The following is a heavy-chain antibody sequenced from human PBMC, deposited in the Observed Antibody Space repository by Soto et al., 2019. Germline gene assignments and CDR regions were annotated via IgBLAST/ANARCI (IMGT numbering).Heavy chain of an antibody. CDR2: IRSKASSCAT. V-gene: IGHV3-73*01. J-gene: IGHJ4*02. Sequence: GGSLRLSCAASGFIFSGSAIHWVRQASGKGLEWVGRIRSKASSCATAYAASVIGRFTISRDDSRSTAYLQMNSLKTEDTAVYYCTREESSPFDYWGQGTLVTVSS. CDR1: GFIFSGSA. CDR3: TREESSPFDY.